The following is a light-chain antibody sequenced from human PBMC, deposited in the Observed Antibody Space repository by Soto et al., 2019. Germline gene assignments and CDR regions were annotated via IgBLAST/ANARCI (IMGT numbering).Light chain of an antibody. V-gene: IGKV1-5*03. CDR2: KAS. CDR3: QQYDTYWT. Sequence: DIQMTQSPSTLSASVGDRVMITCRASQSISNWLAWYQQKPGKAPNLLIYKASSLKSGVPSRFSGSGSGTEFTLTISSLQPDDFATYYCQQYDTYWTFGQGTKVEFK. J-gene: IGKJ1*01. CDR1: QSISNW.